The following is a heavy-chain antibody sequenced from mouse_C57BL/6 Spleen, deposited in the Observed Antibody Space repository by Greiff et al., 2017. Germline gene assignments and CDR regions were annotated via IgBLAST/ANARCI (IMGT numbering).Heavy chain of an antibody. CDR1: GYTFTSYW. D-gene: IGHD1-1*01. CDR2: IDPSDSYT. V-gene: IGHV1-50*01. Sequence: QVQLQQPGAELVKPGASVKLSCKASGYTFTSYWMQWVKQRPGQGLEWIGEIDPSDSYTNYNQKFKGKATLTVDTSSSTAYMQLSSLTSEDSAVXYWARVTSVVAIGDYWGQGTTLTVSS. CDR3: ARVTSVVAIGDY. J-gene: IGHJ2*01.